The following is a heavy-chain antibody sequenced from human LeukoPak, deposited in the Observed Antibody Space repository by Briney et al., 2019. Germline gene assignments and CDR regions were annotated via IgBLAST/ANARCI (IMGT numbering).Heavy chain of an antibody. CDR3: ARDRGSYSDY. V-gene: IGHV4-59*01. CDR1: GGSISSYY. Sequence: PSETLSLTCTVSGGSISSYYWSWIRQPPGKGLEWIGYIYYSGGTNYNPSLKSRVTISVDTSKNQFSLKLSSVTAADTAVYYCARDRGSYSDYWGQGTLVTVSS. D-gene: IGHD1-26*01. J-gene: IGHJ4*02. CDR2: IYYSGGT.